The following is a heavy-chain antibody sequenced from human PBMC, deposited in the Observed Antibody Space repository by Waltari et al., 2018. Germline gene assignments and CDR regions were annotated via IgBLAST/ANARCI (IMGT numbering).Heavy chain of an antibody. CDR1: GFPLGNLW. CDR3: ARDWRNLGMDV. CDR2: LDGDGTRT. J-gene: IGHJ6*02. Sequence: EVQMVESGGGLVQPGGSLRLSCEASGFPLGNLWVDWVRQGPGKGLMYVSGLDGDGTRTRYADSGRGRFTISRDNAKNAVYLQMTSLRDEDTALYYCARDWRNLGMDVWGQGTTVTVSS. V-gene: IGHV3-74*01. D-gene: IGHD3-3*01.